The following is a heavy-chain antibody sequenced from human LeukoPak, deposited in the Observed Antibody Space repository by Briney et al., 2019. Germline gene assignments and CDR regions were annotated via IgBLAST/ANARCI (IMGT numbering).Heavy chain of an antibody. CDR3: AKASCSSSSCYADY. CDR1: GFTFSSYA. CDR2: FSGSGGST. D-gene: IGHD2-2*01. V-gene: IGHV3-23*01. Sequence: GGSLRLSCAASGFTFSSYAMSWVRQAPGKGLEWVSTFSGSGGSTYYADSVKGRFTISRDNSKNTLYLQMNSLRAEDTAVYYRAKASCSSSSCYADYWGQGTLVTVSS. J-gene: IGHJ4*02.